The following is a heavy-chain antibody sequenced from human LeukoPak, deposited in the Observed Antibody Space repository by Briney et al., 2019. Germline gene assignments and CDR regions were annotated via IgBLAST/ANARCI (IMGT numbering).Heavy chain of an antibody. V-gene: IGHV4-39*01. Sequence: SETLSLTCTVSGASITSSSHYWGWIRQPPGKGLGWIGSLFYSGSTSYNPSLKSRVPISVDTSKNQFSLKLSSVTAADTAGYYCARQSGGATVTTIFDYWGQGTLVTVSS. CDR2: LFYSGST. CDR3: ARQSGGATVTTIFDY. J-gene: IGHJ4*02. D-gene: IGHD4-17*01. CDR1: GASITSSSHY.